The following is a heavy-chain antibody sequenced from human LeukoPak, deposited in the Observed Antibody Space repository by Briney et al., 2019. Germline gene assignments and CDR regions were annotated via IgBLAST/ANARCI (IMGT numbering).Heavy chain of an antibody. CDR2: IIPIFGTA. Sequence: GASVKVSCTASGGTFSSYAIGWVRQAPGQGLEWMGGIIPIFGTANYAQKFQGRVTITADKSTSTAYMELSSPRSEDTAVYYCARFDGSGSYHPIDYWGQGTLVTVSS. D-gene: IGHD3-10*01. CDR1: GGTFSSYA. J-gene: IGHJ4*02. V-gene: IGHV1-69*06. CDR3: ARFDGSGSYHPIDY.